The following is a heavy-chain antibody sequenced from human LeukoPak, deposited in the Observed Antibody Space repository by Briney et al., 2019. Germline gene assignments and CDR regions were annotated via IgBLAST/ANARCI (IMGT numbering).Heavy chain of an antibody. CDR2: IKQGGREK. D-gene: IGHD7-27*01. Sequence: GGALRLSCAASGFTFSRYWMTWVRQAPGKRLEWVADIKQGGREKYYVESMKGRFTISRDNAKTSLYLQMNSLRADDTAVYYCARDRMAETGGFDYWGQGTQVTASS. J-gene: IGHJ4*02. CDR3: ARDRMAETGGFDY. CDR1: GFTFSRYW. V-gene: IGHV3-7*01.